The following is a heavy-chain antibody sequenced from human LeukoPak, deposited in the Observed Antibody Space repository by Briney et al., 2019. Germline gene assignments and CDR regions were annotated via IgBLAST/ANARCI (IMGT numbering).Heavy chain of an antibody. D-gene: IGHD2-15*01. Sequence: GASVKVSCKASGYTFTGYHMHWVRQAPGQGLEWMGWINPNSGGTNYAQKFQGRVTMTRDTSISTAYTELSRLRSDDTAVYYCAGAFGYCSGGSCYGLDYWAREPWSPSPQ. V-gene: IGHV1-2*02. CDR3: AGAFGYCSGGSCYGLDY. J-gene: IGHJ4*02. CDR2: INPNSGGT. CDR1: GYTFTGYH.